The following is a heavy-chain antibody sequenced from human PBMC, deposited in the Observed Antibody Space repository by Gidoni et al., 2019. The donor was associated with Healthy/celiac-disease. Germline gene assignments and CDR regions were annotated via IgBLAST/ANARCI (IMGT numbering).Heavy chain of an antibody. D-gene: IGHD6-13*01. CDR3: AKAWHFIAAAATGAFDI. J-gene: IGHJ3*02. CDR2: ISGSGGST. Sequence: DVQPLETGGGWVLPGGSLTLSWAASVFTFCRYAMSWVRQAPGKGLEWVSAISGSGGSTYYADSVKGRFTISRDNSKNTLYLQMNSLRAEDTAVYYCAKAWHFIAAAATGAFDIWGQGTMVTVSS. V-gene: IGHV3-23*01. CDR1: VFTFCRYA.